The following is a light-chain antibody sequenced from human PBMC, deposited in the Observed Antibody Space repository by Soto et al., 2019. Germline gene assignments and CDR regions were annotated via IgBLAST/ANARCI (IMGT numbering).Light chain of an antibody. CDR2: GAS. Sequence: EIVMTQSPATLSLSPGERAALSCRASQGISSELAWYQQKPGQPPRLLIYGASTRASGVPARFTGSGSGSDFTLTISRLQSEDFAVYYFQQCHNWPLTFGQGTRLEI. CDR3: QQCHNWPLT. J-gene: IGKJ2*01. CDR1: QGISSE. V-gene: IGKV3-15*01.